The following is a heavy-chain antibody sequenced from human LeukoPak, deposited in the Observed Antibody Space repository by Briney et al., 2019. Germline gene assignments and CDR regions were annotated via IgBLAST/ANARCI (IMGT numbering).Heavy chain of an antibody. CDR2: VYYDGTS. V-gene: IGHV4-39*01. J-gene: IGHJ4*02. Sequence: SETLSLTCTVSGGSINSHSYYWGWIRQPPGKGLEWIGSVYYDGTSYSNPSLKSRVGVSVDTSRDQFSLDLSFVTAADTALYYCVRHISTNTGYFDSCGQGTLVSVSS. CDR1: GGSINSHSYY. CDR3: VRHISTNTGYFDS. D-gene: IGHD5-24*01.